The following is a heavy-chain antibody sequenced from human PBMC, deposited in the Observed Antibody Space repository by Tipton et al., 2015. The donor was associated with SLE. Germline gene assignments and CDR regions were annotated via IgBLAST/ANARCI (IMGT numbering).Heavy chain of an antibody. CDR1: GYTFTGYY. J-gene: IGHJ4*02. D-gene: IGHD3-22*01. CDR3: ARGGRTWGYSFDNNGYYYE. CDR2: INPNSGGT. V-gene: IGHV1-2*02. Sequence: QLVQSGAEVKKPGASVKVSCKASGYTFTGYYMHWVRQAPGQGLEWMGWINPNSGGTNYAQKFQGRVIKTTDASITTVYMELSRLTSDDTAVYYCARGGRTWGYSFDNNGYYYEWGQGTLVSVSS.